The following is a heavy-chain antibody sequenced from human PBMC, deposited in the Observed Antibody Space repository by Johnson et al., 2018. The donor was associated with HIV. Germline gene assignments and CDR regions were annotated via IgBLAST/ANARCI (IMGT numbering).Heavy chain of an antibody. CDR1: GFTVSSNY. CDR3: TTDPPGMSSTSERDAFDI. D-gene: IGHD2-2*01. V-gene: IGHV3-53*01. J-gene: IGHJ3*02. Sequence: VQLVESGGGLIQPGGSLRLSCVGSGFTVSSNYMSWVRQAPGKGLEWVSVIYSGGSTYYADSVKGRFTISRDTSKNTLYLQMNSLKTEDTAVYYCTTDPPGMSSTSERDAFDIWGQGTMVTVSS. CDR2: IYSGGST.